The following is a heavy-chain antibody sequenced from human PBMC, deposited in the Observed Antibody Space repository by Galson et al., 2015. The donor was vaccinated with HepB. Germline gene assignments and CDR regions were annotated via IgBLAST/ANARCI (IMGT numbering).Heavy chain of an antibody. CDR2: VSDSGTT. V-gene: IGHV4-59*02. CDR3: ARHLIIRSVGATAGFDL. D-gene: IGHD1-26*01. CDR1: GGSVSRFS. J-gene: IGHJ4*02. Sequence: SETLSLTCTVSGGSVSRFSWSWIRQPPGKQLEWIGYVSDSGTTNYSPSLKSRVIISQDTSTNQLSLKLTSMTAADTAVYYCARHLIIRSVGATAGFDLWGQGALVTVSS.